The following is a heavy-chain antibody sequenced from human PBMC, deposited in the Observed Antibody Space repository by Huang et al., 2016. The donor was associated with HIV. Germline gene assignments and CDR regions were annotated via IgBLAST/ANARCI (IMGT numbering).Heavy chain of an antibody. V-gene: IGHV4-39*01. CDR2: IYYSGST. J-gene: IGHJ6*03. Sequence: QLQLQESGPGLVKPSETLSLTCTVSGGSISSSSYYWGWIRQPPGKGLAWIGSIYYSGSTYYNPSLKSRVTISVDTSKNQFSLKLSSVTAADTAVYYCARVGYCTNGVCYKGYYYYYMDVWGKGTTVTVSS. D-gene: IGHD2-8*01. CDR1: GGSISSSSYY. CDR3: ARVGYCTNGVCYKGYYYYYMDV.